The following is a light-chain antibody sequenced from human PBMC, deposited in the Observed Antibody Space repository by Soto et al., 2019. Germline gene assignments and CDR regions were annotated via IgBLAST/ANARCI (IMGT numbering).Light chain of an antibody. J-gene: IGKJ1*01. V-gene: IGKV3D-15*01. CDR3: QQYNNWPPKT. Sequence: EIVMTQSPATLSVSPGERATLSCRASQSVSSNLAWYQQKPGQAPRLLIYGASSRATGIPDRFSGSGSGTDFTLTISRLEPEDFAVYYCQQYNNWPPKTCGQGTKVDI. CDR1: QSVSSN. CDR2: GAS.